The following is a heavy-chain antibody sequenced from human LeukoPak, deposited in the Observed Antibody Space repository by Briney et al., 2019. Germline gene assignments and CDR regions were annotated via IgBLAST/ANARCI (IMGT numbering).Heavy chain of an antibody. D-gene: IGHD4-17*01. V-gene: IGHV4-30-4*01. J-gene: IGHJ4*02. CDR3: ARYGDYAFDY. CDR2: IYYSGTT. Sequence: PSETLSLTCTVSGGSISSGNYYWSWIRQPPGKDLEWIENIYYSGTTYHNPSLKSRVTISVDTSKNQFSLKLSSVTAADTAVYYCARYGDYAFDYWGQGTLVTVSS. CDR1: GGSISSGNYY.